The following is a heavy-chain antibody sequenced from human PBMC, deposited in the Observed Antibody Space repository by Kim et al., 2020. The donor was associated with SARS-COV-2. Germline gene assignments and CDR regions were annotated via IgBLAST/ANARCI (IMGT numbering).Heavy chain of an antibody. CDR3: ARDMTTVVTVDY. CDR1: GFTFSSYE. J-gene: IGHJ4*02. Sequence: GGSLRLSCAASGFTFSSYEMNWVLQAPGKGLEWVSYISSSGSTIYYADSVKGRFTISRDNAKNSLYLQMNSLRAEDTAVYYCARDMTTVVTVDYWGQGTLVTVSS. V-gene: IGHV3-48*03. CDR2: ISSSGSTI. D-gene: IGHD4-17*01.